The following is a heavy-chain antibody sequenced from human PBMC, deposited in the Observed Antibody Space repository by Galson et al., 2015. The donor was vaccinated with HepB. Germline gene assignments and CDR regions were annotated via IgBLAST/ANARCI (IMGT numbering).Heavy chain of an antibody. CDR1: GFAFSSYT. V-gene: IGHV3-30*04. J-gene: IGHJ6*02. Sequence: SLRLSCAASGFAFSSYTMLWVRQAPGGGLEWVAFISSSGRREYYADSVRGRFTISRDDSRNTLFLQINSLRRDDTAVYHCARALRRNTWSHIYYYGLDIWGPGTTVTVS. D-gene: IGHD6-13*01. CDR3: ARALRRNTWSHIYYYGLDI. CDR2: ISSSGRRE.